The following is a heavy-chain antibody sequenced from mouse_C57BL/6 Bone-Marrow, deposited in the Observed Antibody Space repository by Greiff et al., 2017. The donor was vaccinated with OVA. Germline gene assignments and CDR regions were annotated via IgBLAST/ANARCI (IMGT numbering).Heavy chain of an antibody. D-gene: IGHD1-1*01. V-gene: IGHV5-4*01. CDR1: GFTFSSYA. CDR2: ISDGGSYT. Sequence: DVQLVESGGGLVKPGGSLKLSCAASGFTFSSYAMSWVRQTPEKRLEWVATISDGGSYTYYPDNVKGRFTISRDNAKNNLYLQMSHLKSEDTAMYYCARDYYGSSYWYFDVWGTGTTVTVSS. J-gene: IGHJ1*03. CDR3: ARDYYGSSYWYFDV.